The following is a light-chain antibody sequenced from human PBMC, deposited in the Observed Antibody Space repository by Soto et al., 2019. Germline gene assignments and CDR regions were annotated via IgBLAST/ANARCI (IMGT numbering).Light chain of an antibody. CDR1: SSNIGGNS. J-gene: IGLJ2*01. CDR2: DDN. CDR3: SSYTPNTTPA. V-gene: IGLV1-51*01. Sequence: QSVMTQPPSVSAAPGQKVTISCSGSSSNIGGNSVSWYQQLPGTAPKLLIYDDNKRPSGIPDRFSGSKSGTSATLGITGFQTGDEADYYCSSYTPNTTPAFGGGTKLTVL.